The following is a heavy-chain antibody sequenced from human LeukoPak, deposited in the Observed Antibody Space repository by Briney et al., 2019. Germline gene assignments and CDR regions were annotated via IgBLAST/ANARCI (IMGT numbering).Heavy chain of an antibody. D-gene: IGHD2-2*01. CDR2: IHLTGST. CDR1: GGSISIRSYY. J-gene: IGHJ3*02. Sequence: PSETLSLTCAVSGGSISIRSYYWAWIRQPPGEGLEWIGSIHLTGSTYYNPSLKSRVTTSVDTSNNQFSLKLNSVTAADTAVYYCAREGCGRTTCSAWERSFDIWGQGTMVTVSS. V-gene: IGHV4-39*07. CDR3: AREGCGRTTCSAWERSFDI.